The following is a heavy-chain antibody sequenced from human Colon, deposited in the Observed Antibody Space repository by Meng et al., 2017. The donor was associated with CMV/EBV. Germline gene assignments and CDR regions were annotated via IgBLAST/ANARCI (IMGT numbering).Heavy chain of an antibody. Sequence: GDSVSSNSGAWNWLRQSPSRGLEWLGRTYYRSKWYNDYAVSVKSRITINPDTSKNQFSLQLTSVTPEDTAVYFCAKDGAEFLEWFDYWGQGTLVTVSS. CDR1: GDSVSSNSGA. J-gene: IGHJ4*02. V-gene: IGHV6-1*01. CDR2: TYYRSKWYN. D-gene: IGHD3-3*01. CDR3: AKDGAEFLEWFDY.